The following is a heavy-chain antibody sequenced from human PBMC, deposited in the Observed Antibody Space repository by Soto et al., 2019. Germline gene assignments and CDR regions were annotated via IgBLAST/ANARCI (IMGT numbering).Heavy chain of an antibody. CDR3: AKDVDWKYVNFDY. CDR2: ISGSGGST. V-gene: IGHV3-23*01. Sequence: GSLRLSCAASGFTFSSYAMSRVRQAPRKGLEWVSAISGSGGSTYYADSVKGRFTISRDNSKNTLHLDMNSLRTEDTALYYCAKDVDWKYVNFDYWGQGTRVTVSS. D-gene: IGHD1-7*01. CDR1: GFTFSSYA. J-gene: IGHJ4*02.